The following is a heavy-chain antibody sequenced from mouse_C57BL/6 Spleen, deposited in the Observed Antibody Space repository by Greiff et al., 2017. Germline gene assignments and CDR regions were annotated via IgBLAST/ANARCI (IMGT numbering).Heavy chain of an antibody. Sequence: EVQLQQSGGGLVKPGGSLKLSCAASGFTFSDYGMHWVRQAPEKGLEWVAYISSGSSTIYYADTVKGRFTISRDNAKNTLFLQMTSLRSEDTAMYYCARGRYYGSRGDAMDYWGQGTSVTVSS. D-gene: IGHD1-1*01. CDR1: GFTFSDYG. V-gene: IGHV5-17*01. CDR2: ISSGSSTI. CDR3: ARGRYYGSRGDAMDY. J-gene: IGHJ4*01.